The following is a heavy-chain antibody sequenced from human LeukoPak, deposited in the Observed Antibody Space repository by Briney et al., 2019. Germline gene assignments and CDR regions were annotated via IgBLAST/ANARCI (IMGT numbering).Heavy chain of an antibody. D-gene: IGHD3-10*01. CDR1: GGSFSGYY. CDR3: ARLGNFHGSGSYRRQNWFDP. V-gene: IGHV4-34*01. CDR2: INHSGST. J-gene: IGHJ5*02. Sequence: SETLSLTCAVYGGSFSGYYWSWIRQPPGKGLEWIGEINHSGSTNYNPSLKSRVTISVDTSKNQFSLKLSSVTAADTAVYYCARLGNFHGSGSYRRQNWFDPWGQGTLVTVSS.